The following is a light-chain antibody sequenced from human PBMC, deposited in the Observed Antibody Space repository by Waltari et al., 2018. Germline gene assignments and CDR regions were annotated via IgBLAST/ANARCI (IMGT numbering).Light chain of an antibody. V-gene: IGLV3-19*01. Sequence: SSEMTQDPAVSVALGQTVTITCQGGGVRTIYAHWYQQKPGQAPLLVIYDGDNRPSGIPDRFSGSRSGNTASLTISGAQAEDEADYYCNTRDISGDHLVFGSGTKVTVL. CDR3: NTRDISGDHLV. CDR2: DGD. J-gene: IGLJ1*01. CDR1: GVRTIY.